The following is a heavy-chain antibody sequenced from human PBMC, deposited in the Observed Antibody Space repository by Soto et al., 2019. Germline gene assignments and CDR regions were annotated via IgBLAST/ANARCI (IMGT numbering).Heavy chain of an antibody. D-gene: IGHD3-3*01. J-gene: IGHJ5*02. Sequence: EVQLVESGGGLVKPGESLRLSCAASGLTFNNAWMNWVRQAPGKGLEWVGRVKSKTDGETTEYAAAVIGRFSVSRDDSKNTAYLHMSSLKSEDTGVYYCTIGGVSMGTNGFDPWGQGTQVTVSS. CDR1: GLTFNNAW. CDR3: TIGGVSMGTNGFDP. CDR2: VKSKTDGETT. V-gene: IGHV3-15*07.